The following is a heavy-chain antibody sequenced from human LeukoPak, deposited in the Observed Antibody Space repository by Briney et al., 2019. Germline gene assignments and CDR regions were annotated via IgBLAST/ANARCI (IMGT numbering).Heavy chain of an antibody. Sequence: GGSLRLSCAASGFTFSSYSMNWVRQAPGKGLEWVSSISSSTSYKYYADSVKGRFTISRDNAKNSLYLQMNSLRAEDTAVYYCARGSPRPSYSSSWLTYYFDYWGQGTLVTVSS. CDR2: ISSSTSYK. CDR3: ARGSPRPSYSSSWLTYYFDY. D-gene: IGHD6-13*01. V-gene: IGHV3-21*01. CDR1: GFTFSSYS. J-gene: IGHJ4*02.